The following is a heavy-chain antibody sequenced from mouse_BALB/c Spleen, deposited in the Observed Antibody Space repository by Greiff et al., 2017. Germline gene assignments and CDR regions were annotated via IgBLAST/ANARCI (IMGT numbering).Heavy chain of an antibody. V-gene: IGHV2-3*01. CDR2: IWGDGST. D-gene: IGHD2-4*01. J-gene: IGHJ3*01. Sequence: QVQLKESGPGLVAPSQSLSITCTVSGFSLTSYGVSWVRQPPGKGLEWLGVIWGDGSTNYHSALISRLSISKDNSKSQVFLTLNSLQTDDTATYYCAKPNYDYAAWFAYWGQGTLVTVSA. CDR1: GFSLTSYG. CDR3: AKPNYDYAAWFAY.